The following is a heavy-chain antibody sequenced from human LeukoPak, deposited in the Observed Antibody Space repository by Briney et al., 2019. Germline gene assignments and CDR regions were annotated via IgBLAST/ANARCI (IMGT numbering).Heavy chain of an antibody. CDR3: ARKFRIAAAYWTWFDP. Sequence: PSETLSLTCTVSGGSISSSSYYWGWIRQPPGKGLEWIGSIYYSGSTYYNPSLKSRVTISVDTSKNQFSLKLSSVTAADTAVYYCARKFRIAAAYWTWFDPWGQGTLVTVSS. D-gene: IGHD6-13*01. CDR2: IYYSGST. J-gene: IGHJ5*02. V-gene: IGHV4-39*07. CDR1: GGSISSSSYY.